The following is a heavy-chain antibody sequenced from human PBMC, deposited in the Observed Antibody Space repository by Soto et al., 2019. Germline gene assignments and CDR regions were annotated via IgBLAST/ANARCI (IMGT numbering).Heavy chain of an antibody. CDR1: GGTSSSYA. D-gene: IGHD1-7*01. CDR3: ARRDITGTLGLGWFDP. CDR2: IIPIFGTA. J-gene: IGHJ5*02. Sequence: GPSVKVSCKASGGTSSSYAISWVRQAPGQGLEWMGGIIPIFGTANYAQKFQGRVTITADESTSTAYMELSSLRSEDTAVYYCARRDITGTLGLGWFDPWGQGTLVTVSS. V-gene: IGHV1-69*13.